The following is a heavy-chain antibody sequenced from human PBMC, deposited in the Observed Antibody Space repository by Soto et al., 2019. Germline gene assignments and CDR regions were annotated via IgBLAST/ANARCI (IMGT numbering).Heavy chain of an antibody. CDR1: GFSFNTYA. CDR2: IAVSAGST. Sequence: EVQLLESGGGLVQPGGSLGLSCAASGFSFNTYAMTWVRQAPGRGLEWVSTIAVSAGSTYYADSVKGRFTVSRDNSMNTLYLQMNSLRAEDTAVYYCAKALTVASWGWFEPWGQGTLVTVSS. J-gene: IGHJ5*02. D-gene: IGHD4-17*01. CDR3: AKALTVASWGWFEP. V-gene: IGHV3-23*01.